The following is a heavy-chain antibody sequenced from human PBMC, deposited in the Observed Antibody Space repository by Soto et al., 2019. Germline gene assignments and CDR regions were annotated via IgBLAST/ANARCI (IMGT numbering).Heavy chain of an antibody. J-gene: IGHJ5*02. V-gene: IGHV3-48*01. CDR3: ARAKGDYSFDP. D-gene: IGHD4-17*01. CDR1: GFTFSSYS. Sequence: PGGSLRLSCAASGFTFSSYSMNWVRQAPGKGLEWVSYISSSSSTIYYADSVKGRFTISRDNAKNSLYLQMNSLRAEDTAVYYCARAKGDYSFDPWGQGTLVTVSS. CDR2: ISSSSSTI.